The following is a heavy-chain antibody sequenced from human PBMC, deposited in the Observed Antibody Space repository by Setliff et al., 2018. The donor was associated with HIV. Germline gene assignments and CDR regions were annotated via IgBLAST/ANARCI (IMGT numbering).Heavy chain of an antibody. CDR2: IIPIFGTA. Sequence: ASVKVSCKASGGTFSSYAISWVRQAPGQGLEWMGGIIPIFGTANYAQKFQGRVTITADESTSTAYMELSSLRSEDTAVYYCARDGGSNWFHGDAFDIWGQGTMVT. CDR3: ARDGGSNWFHGDAFDI. V-gene: IGHV1-69*13. J-gene: IGHJ3*02. CDR1: GGTFSSYA. D-gene: IGHD3-16*01.